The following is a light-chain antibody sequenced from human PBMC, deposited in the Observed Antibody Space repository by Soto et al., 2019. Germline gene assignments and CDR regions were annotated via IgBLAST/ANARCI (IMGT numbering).Light chain of an antibody. CDR2: LAS. V-gene: IGKV4-1*01. J-gene: IGKJ2*01. CDR1: RSVLHSSNNQNY. Sequence: DIVMTQSPDSLAVSLGERATINCKSSRSVLHSSNNQNYLAWYQQKPRQSPKLLIYLASTRKSGVAHRFSGSVSRIYFILTINDLQAEEVAVYDCQQYYTAPYTFGQGSQVEIK. CDR3: QQYYTAPYT.